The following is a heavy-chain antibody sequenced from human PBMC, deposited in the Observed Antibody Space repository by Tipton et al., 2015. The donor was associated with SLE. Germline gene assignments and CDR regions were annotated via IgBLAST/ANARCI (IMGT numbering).Heavy chain of an antibody. CDR3: ARDRTGGGAFDI. CDR1: GGSFSGYY. J-gene: IGHJ3*02. D-gene: IGHD1-14*01. Sequence: LSLTCAVYGGSFSGYYWSWIRQPPGKGLEWIGEINHSGSTNYNPSLKSRVTISVDTSKNQFSLKLSSVTAADTAVYYCARDRTGGGAFDIWGQGTMVTVSS. CDR2: INHSGST. V-gene: IGHV4-34*01.